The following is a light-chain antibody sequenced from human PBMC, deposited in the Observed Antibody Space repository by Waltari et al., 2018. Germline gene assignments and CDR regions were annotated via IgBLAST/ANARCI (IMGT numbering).Light chain of an antibody. J-gene: IGKJ1*01. CDR1: QSVGSA. Sequence: EIVMTQSPATPSLSPGERATLSCRASQSVGSALAWYQQKPGQAPRLLIYGASARATGIPARFSGSGSGTEFTLTISSLQSEDFAVYYCQQYTNWPRTFGQGTKVEVK. CDR2: GAS. CDR3: QQYTNWPRT. V-gene: IGKV3-15*01.